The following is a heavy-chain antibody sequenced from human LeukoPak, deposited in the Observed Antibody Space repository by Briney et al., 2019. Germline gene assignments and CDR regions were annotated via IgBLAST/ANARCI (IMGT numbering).Heavy chain of an antibody. CDR3: AKAPEGYGDPLDV. Sequence: GGSLRLSCEASGFTFSSYGMHWVRQAPGKGLEWVAVISYDGSNKYYADSVKGRFTISRDNSKNTLYLQMNSLRAEDTAVYYCAKAPEGYGDPLDVWGQGTLVTVSS. J-gene: IGHJ4*02. CDR2: ISYDGSNK. V-gene: IGHV3-30*18. CDR1: GFTFSSYG. D-gene: IGHD4-17*01.